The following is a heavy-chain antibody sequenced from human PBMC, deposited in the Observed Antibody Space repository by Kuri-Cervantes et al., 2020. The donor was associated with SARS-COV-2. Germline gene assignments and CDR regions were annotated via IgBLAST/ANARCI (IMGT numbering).Heavy chain of an antibody. CDR3: ARAPHNRRHIVVVPAARKGGGAFDI. Sequence: ASVKVSCKASGYTFTSYGISWVRQAPGQGLEWMGWISYYNGNTNYAQKLQGRVTMATDTSTSTVYMELSSLRSEDTAVYYCARAPHNRRHIVVVPAARKGGGAFDIWGQGTMVTVSS. J-gene: IGHJ3*02. CDR1: GYTFTSYG. CDR2: ISYYNGNT. D-gene: IGHD2-2*01. V-gene: IGHV1-18*01.